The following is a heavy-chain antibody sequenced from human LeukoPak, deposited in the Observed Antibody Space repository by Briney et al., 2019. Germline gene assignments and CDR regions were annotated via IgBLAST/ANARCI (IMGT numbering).Heavy chain of an antibody. Sequence: PSETLSLTCIVSGDSISNYYWSWIRQPAGKGLEWIGRIYTSGSTNYNPSLKSRVTMSVDTSKNQFSLNLSSVTAADTAVYSCAREGRDGYNYRVLDYWGQGTLVSVSS. V-gene: IGHV4-4*07. CDR2: IYTSGST. CDR3: AREGRDGYNYRVLDY. D-gene: IGHD5-12*01. CDR1: GDSISNYY. J-gene: IGHJ4*02.